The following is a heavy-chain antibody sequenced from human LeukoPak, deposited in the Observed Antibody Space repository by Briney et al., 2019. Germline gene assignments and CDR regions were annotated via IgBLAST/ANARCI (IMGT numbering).Heavy chain of an antibody. D-gene: IGHD2/OR15-2a*01. CDR1: GYTFTNYD. CDR3: ARPTSDYTWFDP. CDR2: ITPNDGHG. J-gene: IGHJ5*02. V-gene: IGHV1-8*03. Sequence: GASVKVSCKASGYTFTNYDINWVRQAPGQGLEWMGWITPNDGHGGYAQNFQGRITITRDTSISTAYMELSSLRSDDTAVYYCARPTSDYTWFDPWGQGTLVTVSS.